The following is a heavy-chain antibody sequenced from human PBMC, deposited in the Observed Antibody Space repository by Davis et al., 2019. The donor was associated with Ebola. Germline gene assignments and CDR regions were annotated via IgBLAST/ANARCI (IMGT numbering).Heavy chain of an antibody. CDR3: ARDYYDNSGDGFDI. D-gene: IGHD3-22*01. Sequence: GESLKISCAASGFTLRNSAMSWVRQAPGKGLEWVANIKEDGSATNYVDSVKGRFTISRDNAKKSLYLQLNSLRADDTAMYYCARDYYDNSGDGFDIWGQGTMVTVSS. CDR1: GFTLRNSA. V-gene: IGHV3-7*01. J-gene: IGHJ3*02. CDR2: IKEDGSAT.